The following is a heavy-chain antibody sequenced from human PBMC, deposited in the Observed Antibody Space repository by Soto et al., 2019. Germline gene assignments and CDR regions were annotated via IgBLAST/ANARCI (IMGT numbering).Heavy chain of an antibody. J-gene: IGHJ6*02. CDR1: GGSISSGDNY. CDR3: ARVKTYGMDV. CDR2: SYYSGST. V-gene: IGHV4-30-4*01. Sequence: SETLSLTCTVSGGSISSGDNYWSWIRQPPGKGLEWIGYSYYSGSTYYNPSLKSRVTISVDTSKSQFSLKLSSVTAADTAVYYCARVKTYGMDVWGQGTTVTVSS.